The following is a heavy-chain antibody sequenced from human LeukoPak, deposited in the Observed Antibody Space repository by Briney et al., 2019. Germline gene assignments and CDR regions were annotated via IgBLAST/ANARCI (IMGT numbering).Heavy chain of an antibody. V-gene: IGHV3-23*01. Sequence: GGSLRLSCAASGFXFSSYGMSWVRRAPGRGLGWVSAISGRDSNTYYADSVEGRFTISRDNSKSTLFLQMNSLRADDTAVYYCAKRSDYGTKGNYFDSWGQGTPVTVSS. J-gene: IGHJ4*02. D-gene: IGHD4-17*01. CDR1: GFXFSSYG. CDR3: AKRSDYGTKGNYFDS. CDR2: ISGRDSNT.